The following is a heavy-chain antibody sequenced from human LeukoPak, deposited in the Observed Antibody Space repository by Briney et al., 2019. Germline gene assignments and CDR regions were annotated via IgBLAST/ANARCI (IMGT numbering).Heavy chain of an antibody. CDR3: ARGGGYYGIDY. V-gene: IGHV3-66*02. D-gene: IGHD1-26*01. CDR1: GFTVDSNY. Sequence: PGGSLRLSCAASGFTVDSNYMNWVRQAPGQGLEWVSVIYSSGNTYYADSVKGRFTISRDSSRNRLNLQMNSLRSEDTAIYYCARGGGYYGIDYWGQGTLVTVSS. J-gene: IGHJ4*02. CDR2: IYSSGNT.